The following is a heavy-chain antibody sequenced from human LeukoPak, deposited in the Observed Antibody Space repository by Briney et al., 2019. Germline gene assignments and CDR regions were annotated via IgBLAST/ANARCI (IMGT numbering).Heavy chain of an antibody. CDR3: ARDMGSYPDY. D-gene: IGHD3-10*01. V-gene: IGHV3-30-3*01. CDR2: ISYDGSNK. CDR1: GFTFSSYA. Sequence: PEGSLRLSCAASGFTFSSYAMHWVRQAPGKGLEWVAVISYDGSNKYYADSVKGRFTISRDNSKNTLYLQMNSLRAEDTAVYYCARDMGSYPDYWGQGTLVTVSS. J-gene: IGHJ4*02.